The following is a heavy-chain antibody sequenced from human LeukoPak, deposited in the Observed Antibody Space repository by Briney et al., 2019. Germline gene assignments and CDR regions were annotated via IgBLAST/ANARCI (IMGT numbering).Heavy chain of an antibody. CDR2: IYTSGST. D-gene: IGHD2-2*01. Sequence: SETLSLTCTVSGGSISNNYWSWIRQPPGKGLEWIGYIYTSGSTNYNPSLESRVTISVDTSKNQFSLDLSSVTAANTAVYYCARQKCTSTSCLTKNAFDIWGQGTMVTVSS. CDR3: ARQKCTSTSCLTKNAFDI. J-gene: IGHJ3*02. CDR1: GGSISNNY. V-gene: IGHV4-4*09.